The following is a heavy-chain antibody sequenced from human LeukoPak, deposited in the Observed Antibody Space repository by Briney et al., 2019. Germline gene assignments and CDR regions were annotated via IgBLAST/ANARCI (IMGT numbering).Heavy chain of an antibody. CDR2: FDPEDGGT. CDR1: GYTLTELS. D-gene: IGHD1-26*01. V-gene: IGHV1-24*01. CDR3: ATGRVRTARGWVDDY. J-gene: IGHJ4*02. Sequence: ASVKVSCKVSGYTLTELSMHWVRQAPGKGIEWMGGFDPEDGGTIYAQKFQGRVTMTEDTSTDTAYMELSSLRSEDTAVYYCATGRVRTARGWVDDYWGQGTLVTVSP.